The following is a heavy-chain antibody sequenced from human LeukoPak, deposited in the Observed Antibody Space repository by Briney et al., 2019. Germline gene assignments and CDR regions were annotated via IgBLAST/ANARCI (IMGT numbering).Heavy chain of an antibody. CDR3: ARESGKFDY. Sequence: GGSLRLSCVASGLPIGDFAMHWVRQAPGQGPEWVSLISGDGVSTFFADSVKGRFSISRDNSKNSLFLEMSSQRTEDTAMYYCARESGKFDYWGQGTLVAVSS. V-gene: IGHV3-43*02. CDR1: GLPIGDFA. J-gene: IGHJ4*02. CDR2: ISGDGVST.